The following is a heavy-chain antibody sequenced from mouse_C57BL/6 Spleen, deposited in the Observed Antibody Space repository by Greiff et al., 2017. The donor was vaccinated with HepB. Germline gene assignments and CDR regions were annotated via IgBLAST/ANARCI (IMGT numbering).Heavy chain of an antibody. CDR1: GYTFTGYW. CDR3: ARGGTITTVVARSYWYFDV. Sequence: QVQLKQSGAELMKPGASVKLSCKATGYTFTGYWIEWVKQRPGHGLEWIGEILPGSGSTNYNEKFKGKATFTADTSSNTAYMQLSSLTTEDSAIYYCARGGTITTVVARSYWYFDVWGTGTTVTVSS. V-gene: IGHV1-9*01. D-gene: IGHD1-1*01. J-gene: IGHJ1*03. CDR2: ILPGSGST.